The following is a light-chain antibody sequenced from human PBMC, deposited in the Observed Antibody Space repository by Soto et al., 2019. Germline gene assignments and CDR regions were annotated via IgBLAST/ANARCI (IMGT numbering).Light chain of an antibody. CDR1: SSDVGGYNF. J-gene: IGLJ2*01. Sequence: QSALTQPASVSGSPGQSITISCTGTSSDVGGYNFVSWYQQHPGKAPKFIIYDVRNRPSGVSNRFSGSRSGNTAPLTISGLQAEDEADYYCSSYTSSSTVIFGGGTKVTVL. CDR2: DVR. CDR3: SSYTSSSTVI. V-gene: IGLV2-14*03.